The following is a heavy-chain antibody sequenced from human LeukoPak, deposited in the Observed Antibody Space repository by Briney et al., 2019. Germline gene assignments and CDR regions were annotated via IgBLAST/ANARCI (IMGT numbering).Heavy chain of an antibody. CDR2: IDTSGSTT. V-gene: IGHV3-48*03. J-gene: IGHJ4*02. Sequence: GGSLRLSCAASGFSFSSYEWNWVRQAPGKGLEWISYIDTSGSTTFYADSVKGRFTTSRDNAKNSLFLQMSSLRAEDTALYYCARDPGVVAFHYLDYWGQGTLVTVSA. CDR3: ARDPGVVAFHYLDY. D-gene: IGHD3-3*01. CDR1: GFSFSSYE.